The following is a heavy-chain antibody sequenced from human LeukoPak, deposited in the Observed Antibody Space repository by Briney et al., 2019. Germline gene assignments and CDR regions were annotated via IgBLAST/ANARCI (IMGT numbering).Heavy chain of an antibody. CDR3: VRESSVWVGPGIGRPLDV. V-gene: IGHV3-7*01. J-gene: IGHJ6*04. CDR2: IKEDGSDK. D-gene: IGHD3-16*01. Sequence: GGSLRLSCTTSGFSFGDYAMSWFRQAPGRGLEWVANIKEDGSDKQYVDSVQGRFTISRDNAENSLYLQMNSLRAEDTAVYYCVRESSVWVGPGIGRPLDVWGKGTAVTVSS. CDR1: GFSFGDYA.